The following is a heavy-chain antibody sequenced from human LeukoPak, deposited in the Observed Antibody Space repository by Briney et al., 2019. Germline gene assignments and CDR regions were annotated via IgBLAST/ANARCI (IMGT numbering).Heavy chain of an antibody. Sequence: SETLSLTCAVYGGSFSGYYWSWIRQPPGKGLEWIGNIYYDGSTYYNPSLKSRATISVDTSKNQFSLKLSSVTAADTAVYYCARDRSRWDLLPFDYWGQGALVTVSS. CDR2: IYYDGST. CDR3: ARDRSRWDLLPFDY. CDR1: GGSFSGYY. V-gene: IGHV4-34*11. D-gene: IGHD1-26*01. J-gene: IGHJ4*02.